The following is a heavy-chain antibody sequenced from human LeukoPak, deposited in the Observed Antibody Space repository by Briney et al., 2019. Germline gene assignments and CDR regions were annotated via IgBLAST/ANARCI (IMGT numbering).Heavy chain of an antibody. J-gene: IGHJ6*03. CDR2: INHSGST. V-gene: IGHV4-34*01. CDR3: ARGRDPGHYYYYYMDV. CDR1: GGSFSGYY. Sequence: PSETLSLTCAVYGGSFSGYYWSWIRQPPGKGLEWIGEINHSGSTNYNPSLKSRVTISVDTSKNQFSLKLSSATAADTAVYYCARGRDPGHYYYYYMDVWGKGTTVTVSS. D-gene: IGHD1-14*01.